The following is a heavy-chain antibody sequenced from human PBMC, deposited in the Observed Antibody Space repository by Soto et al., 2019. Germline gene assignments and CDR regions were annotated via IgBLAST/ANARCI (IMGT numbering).Heavy chain of an antibody. J-gene: IGHJ3*02. CDR3: ARDVCTNGVCYGEDAFDI. D-gene: IGHD2-8*01. V-gene: IGHV1-3*01. CDR2: INAGNGNT. CDR1: GYTFTSYA. Sequence: QVQLVQSGAEVKKPGASVKVSCKASGYTFTSYAMHWVRQAPGQRLAWMGWINAGNGNTKYSQKFQGRVTITRDTSASTAYMELSSLRSEDTAVYYCARDVCTNGVCYGEDAFDIWGQGTMVTVSS.